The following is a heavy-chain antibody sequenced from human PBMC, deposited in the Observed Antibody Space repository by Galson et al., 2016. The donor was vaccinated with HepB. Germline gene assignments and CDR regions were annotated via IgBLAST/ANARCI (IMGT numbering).Heavy chain of an antibody. Sequence: SLRLSCAASGFTFSNYWMSWVRQAPGKGLEWVANIKQDGSDKYYVDSVKGRFSISRDNAKNSLYLQMDSLRAEDTALYYCASGRSPSSWYEFNLWGQGALGIVSS. CDR2: IKQDGSDK. D-gene: IGHD6-13*01. V-gene: IGHV3-7*03. CDR3: ASGRSPSSWYEFNL. J-gene: IGHJ1*01. CDR1: GFTFSNYW.